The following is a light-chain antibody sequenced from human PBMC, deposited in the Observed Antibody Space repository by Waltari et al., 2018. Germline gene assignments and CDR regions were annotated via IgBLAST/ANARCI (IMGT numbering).Light chain of an antibody. Sequence: SYDLIQSPSVSVSPGQTATIPCSGDELENRYVCWYQQKPGQSPVLVIYQDVRRPSEIPQRFSGSNSGNTATLTISGTQPMDEADYYCQAWDSGVAGVFGTGTKVTVL. CDR3: QAWDSGVAGV. V-gene: IGLV3-1*01. J-gene: IGLJ1*01. CDR1: ELENRY. CDR2: QDV.